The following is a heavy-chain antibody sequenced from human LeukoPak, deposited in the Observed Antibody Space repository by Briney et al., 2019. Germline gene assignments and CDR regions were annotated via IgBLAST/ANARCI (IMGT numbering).Heavy chain of an antibody. CDR1: GGSISSGGYY. CDR2: IYYSGST. V-gene: IGHV4-61*08. Sequence: SETLSLTCTVSGGSISSGGYYWSWIRQHPGKGLEWIGYIYYSGSTSYNPSLKSRVTISVDTSKKQFSLKLSSVIAADTAVYYCARRSLVRTVGYYYGMDVWGQGTTVTVSS. CDR3: ARRSLVRTVGYYYGMDV. D-gene: IGHD1-26*01. J-gene: IGHJ6*02.